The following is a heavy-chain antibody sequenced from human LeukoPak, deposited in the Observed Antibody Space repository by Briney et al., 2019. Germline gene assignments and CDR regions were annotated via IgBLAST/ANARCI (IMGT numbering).Heavy chain of an antibody. Sequence: SETLSLTCSVSGGSFSSYYWSWIRQPPGKGLEWIGFFHDGGSTNYNPSFKSRVTISVDTSKNQVYLKLNSVTAADTAVYFCAKFYFDSSGYYDVFDIWGQGTMVTVSS. CDR3: AKFYFDSSGYYDVFDI. CDR1: GGSFSSYY. D-gene: IGHD3-22*01. CDR2: FHDGGST. J-gene: IGHJ3*02. V-gene: IGHV4-59*01.